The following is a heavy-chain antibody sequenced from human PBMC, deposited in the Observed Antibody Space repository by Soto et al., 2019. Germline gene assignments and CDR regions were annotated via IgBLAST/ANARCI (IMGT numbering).Heavy chain of an antibody. D-gene: IGHD6-19*01. J-gene: IGHJ4*02. CDR3: ARDTQWLALDY. V-gene: IGHV3-30-3*01. CDR1: GFTFSSYA. CDR2: ISYDGSNK. Sequence: QVQLVESGGGVVQPGRSLRLSCAASGFTFSSYAMHWVRQAPGKGLEWVAVISYDGSNKYYADSVKGRFSISRDNSKNTLYLQMNSLRAEDTAVYYCARDTQWLALDYWGQGTLATVSS.